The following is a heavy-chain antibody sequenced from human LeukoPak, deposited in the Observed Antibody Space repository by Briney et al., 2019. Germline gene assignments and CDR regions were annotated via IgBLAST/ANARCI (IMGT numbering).Heavy chain of an antibody. J-gene: IGHJ5*02. Sequence: PGGSLRLSCTASGFTFGDYAMSWVRQPPGNGLEWVGFIRSKAYGGTTEYAASVKGRFTISRDDSKSIAYLQMNSLKTEETAVYYCTRCPGIAVAGTRNWFDPWGQGTLVTVSS. D-gene: IGHD6-19*01. CDR1: GFTFGDYA. V-gene: IGHV3-49*04. CDR2: IRSKAYGGTT. CDR3: TRCPGIAVAGTRNWFDP.